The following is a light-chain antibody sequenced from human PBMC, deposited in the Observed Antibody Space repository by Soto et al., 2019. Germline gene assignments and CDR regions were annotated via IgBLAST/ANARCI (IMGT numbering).Light chain of an antibody. V-gene: IGKV1-5*03. Sequence: DIQMTQSPSTLSGSVGDRVTITCRASQTISSWLAWYQQKPGKAPKLLIYKASTLKSGVPSRFSCSGSGTDFTLTISSLHPEDFATYDCQQANSFPRGFGGGTKVDIK. CDR3: QQANSFPRG. CDR2: KAS. J-gene: IGKJ4*01. CDR1: QTISSW.